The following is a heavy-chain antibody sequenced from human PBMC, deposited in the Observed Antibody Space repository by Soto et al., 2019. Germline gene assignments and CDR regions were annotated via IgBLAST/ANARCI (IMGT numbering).Heavy chain of an antibody. Sequence: PGGSLRLSCAASGFTFSNAWMNWVRQAPGKGLEWVGRIKSKTDGGTTDYAAPVKGRFTISRDDSKNTLYLQMNSLKTEDTAVYYCTTVADDYDSSGYPLPGATHFQHWGQGTLVTVSS. CDR3: TTVADDYDSSGYPLPGATHFQH. CDR1: GFTFSNAW. D-gene: IGHD3-22*01. V-gene: IGHV3-15*07. J-gene: IGHJ1*01. CDR2: IKSKTDGGTT.